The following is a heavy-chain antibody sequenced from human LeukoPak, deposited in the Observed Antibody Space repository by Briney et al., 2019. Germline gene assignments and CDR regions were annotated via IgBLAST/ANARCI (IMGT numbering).Heavy chain of an antibody. J-gene: IGHJ5*02. V-gene: IGHV1-69*01. Sequence: ASVKVSRKASGGTFSSYAISWVRQAPGQGLEWMGGIIPIFGTANYAQKFQGRVTITADESTSTAYMELSSLRSEDTAVYYCARDLTAMVKFAWFDPWGQGTLVTVSS. CDR3: ARDLTAMVKFAWFDP. D-gene: IGHD5-18*01. CDR1: GGTFSSYA. CDR2: IIPIFGTA.